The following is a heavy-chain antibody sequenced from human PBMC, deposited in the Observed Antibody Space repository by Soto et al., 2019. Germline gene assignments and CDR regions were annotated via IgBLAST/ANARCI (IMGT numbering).Heavy chain of an antibody. V-gene: IGHV2-5*02. CDR3: AHRVLRTVFGLVTTTAIYFDF. J-gene: IGHJ4*02. CDR2: SYWDDDK. CDR1: GFSLTTSGVG. Sequence: QITLNESGPTVVRPTETLTLTCRFSGFSLTTSGVGVGWIRQSPGKAPEWLALSYWDDDKRYSASLKSMLTITKDTSKNQVVLTVSDLDPTDTATYYCAHRVLRTVFGLVTTTAIYFDFWGQGTPVAVSS. D-gene: IGHD3-3*01.